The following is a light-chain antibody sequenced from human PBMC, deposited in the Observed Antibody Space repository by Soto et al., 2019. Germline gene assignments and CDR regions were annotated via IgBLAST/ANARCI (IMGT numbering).Light chain of an antibody. CDR2: DAS. J-gene: IGKJ5*01. CDR1: HSVTSDY. Sequence: EIGLTQSPGTLSFSPWERSTLSCMAIHSVTSDYLAWYQQKPGQPPRLLIYDASNRATGIPASFSGSGSGTDFTLTISSLETEDFAVYYCQQRSNWLSITFGHGTRLEIK. V-gene: IGKV3-11*01. CDR3: QQRSNWLSIT.